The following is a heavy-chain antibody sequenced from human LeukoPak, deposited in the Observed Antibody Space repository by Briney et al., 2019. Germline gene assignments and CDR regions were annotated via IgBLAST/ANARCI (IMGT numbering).Heavy chain of an antibody. CDR1: GFTVSSNY. CDR2: IYRGGST. V-gene: IGHV3-53*01. CDR3: ARTTKEFDILTGYYFDY. D-gene: IGHD3-9*01. J-gene: IGHJ4*02. Sequence: GGSLRLSCAASGFTVSSNYMSWVRQAPGKGLEWVSVIYRGGSTYYADSVKGRFTISRDNSKNTLPLQMNSLRAVDTAVYYCARTTKEFDILTGYYFDYWGQGTLVTVSS.